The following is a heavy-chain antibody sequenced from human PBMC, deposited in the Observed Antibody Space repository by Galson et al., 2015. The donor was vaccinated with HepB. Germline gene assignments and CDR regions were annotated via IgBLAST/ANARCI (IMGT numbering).Heavy chain of an antibody. D-gene: IGHD1-26*01. CDR3: TRDTSDFEEWDVRTHGVDI. J-gene: IGHJ3*02. CDR2: ISTYNGNR. V-gene: IGHV1-18*01. CDR1: GYIFTRFG. Sequence: SVKVSCKASGYIFTRFGISWVRQAPGHGLEWMGWISTYNGNRNYAQKFQGRVTMTTDTSTNTVYMELRRLTSDDTAVYYCTRDTSDFEEWDVRTHGVDIWGQGTMVTVSS.